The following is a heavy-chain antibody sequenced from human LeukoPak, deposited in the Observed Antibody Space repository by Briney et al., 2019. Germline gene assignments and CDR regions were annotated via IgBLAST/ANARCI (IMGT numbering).Heavy chain of an antibody. CDR2: IYYSGST. CDR1: GGSISSYY. CDR3: ARQDIFAFDI. J-gene: IGHJ3*02. D-gene: IGHD2-15*01. Sequence: PSETLSLTCTVSGGSISSYYWSWIRQPPGKGLEWIGYIYYSGSTNYNPSLKSRVTISVDTSKNQFSLKLSSVTAADTAVYYCARQDIFAFDIWGQGTMVTVSS. V-gene: IGHV4-59*01.